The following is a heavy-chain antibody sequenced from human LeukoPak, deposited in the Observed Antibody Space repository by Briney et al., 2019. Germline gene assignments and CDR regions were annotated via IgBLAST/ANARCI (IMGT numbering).Heavy chain of an antibody. CDR3: AKAITSGGYSRSDY. D-gene: IGHD1-26*01. CDR1: GFTFSSYW. Sequence: QTGGSLRLSCAASGFTFSSYWMSWVRQAPGKGLEWVSAISGSGGSTYYADSVKGRFTISRDNSKNTLYLQMNSLRAEDTAVYYCAKAITSGGYSRSDYWGQGTLVTVSS. CDR2: ISGSGGST. V-gene: IGHV3-23*01. J-gene: IGHJ4*02.